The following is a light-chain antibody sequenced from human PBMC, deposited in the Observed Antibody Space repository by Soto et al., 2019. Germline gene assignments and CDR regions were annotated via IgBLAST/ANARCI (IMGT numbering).Light chain of an antibody. CDR1: QSVSSY. CDR2: DAS. Sequence: EIVLTQSPATLSLSPGERATLSCRASQSVSSYLAWYQQKPGQAPRLLIYDASNRATGIPARFSGSGSGTDFTLTISSLEPEDFAVYYCQQRSSWPPYTFGQGTQLEIK. V-gene: IGKV3-11*01. CDR3: QQRSSWPPYT. J-gene: IGKJ2*01.